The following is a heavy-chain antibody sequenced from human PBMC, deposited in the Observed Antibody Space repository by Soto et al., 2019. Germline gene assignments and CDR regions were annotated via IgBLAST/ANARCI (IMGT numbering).Heavy chain of an antibody. D-gene: IGHD3-10*02. J-gene: IGHJ4*02. V-gene: IGHV4-31*03. Sequence: SETLSLTCTVSGGSISSGGYYWSWIRQHPGKGLGWIGYIYYSGSTYYNPSLKSRVTISVDTSKNPFSLKLSSVTAADTAVYYCARVDRITMLSYDYWGQGTLVTVSS. CDR1: GGSISSGGYY. CDR2: IYYSGST. CDR3: ARVDRITMLSYDY.